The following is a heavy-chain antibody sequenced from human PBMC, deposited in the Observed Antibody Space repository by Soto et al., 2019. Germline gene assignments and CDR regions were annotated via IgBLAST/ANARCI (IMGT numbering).Heavy chain of an antibody. V-gene: IGHV4-30-4*01. Sequence: SETLSLTCSVSGGSISSGEYYWSWFRQPPGKGLEWIGYIYYSGSTYYNPSLKSRVTISVDTSKNQFSLKLSSVTAADTAVYYWARLKGSAFDIWDQGTMVTVSS. CDR3: ARLKGSAFDI. CDR1: GGSISSGEYY. D-gene: IGHD3-10*01. CDR2: IYYSGST. J-gene: IGHJ3*02.